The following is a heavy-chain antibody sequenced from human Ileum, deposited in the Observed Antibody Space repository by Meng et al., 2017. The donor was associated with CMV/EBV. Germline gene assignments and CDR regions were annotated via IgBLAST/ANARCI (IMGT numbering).Heavy chain of an antibody. J-gene: IGHJ6*02. V-gene: IGHV3-21*01. CDR2: ISNDNSFI. CDR3: ARRFPCDTPWGGMDV. Sequence: GESLKISCTASGFTFNNYQMNWVRQAPGKGLEWVSSISNDNSFIHYADSVKGRFTISRDNAKTSLYLQMNSLRDEDTAVYYCARRFPCDTPWGGMDVWGQGTTVTVSS. D-gene: IGHD3-3*01. CDR1: GFTFNNYQ.